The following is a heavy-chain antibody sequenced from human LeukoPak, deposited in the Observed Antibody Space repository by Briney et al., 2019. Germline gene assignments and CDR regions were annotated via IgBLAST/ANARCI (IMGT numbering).Heavy chain of an antibody. CDR2: ISSSGSTI. Sequence: PGGSLRLSCAASGFTFSSYEMNWVRQAPGKGLEWVSYISSSGSTIYYADSVKGRFTISRDNARNSLYLQMNSLRAEDTAVYYCARDATIYSYFDYWGQGTLVTVSS. V-gene: IGHV3-48*03. D-gene: IGHD4-11*01. J-gene: IGHJ4*02. CDR1: GFTFSSYE. CDR3: ARDATIYSYFDY.